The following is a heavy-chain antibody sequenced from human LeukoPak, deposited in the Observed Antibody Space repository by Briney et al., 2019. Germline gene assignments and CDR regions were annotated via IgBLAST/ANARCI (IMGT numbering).Heavy chain of an antibody. CDR2: INSDGSST. V-gene: IGHV3-74*01. CDR3: ARDRKVVPAAIRAENWFDP. CDR1: GFTFSSYW. Sequence: GGSLRLSCAASGFTFSSYWMHWVRQAPGKGLVWASRINSDGSSTSYADSVKGRFTISRDNAKNTLYLQMNSLRAEDTAVYYCARDRKVVPAAIRAENWFDPWGQGTLVTVSS. D-gene: IGHD2-2*02. J-gene: IGHJ5*02.